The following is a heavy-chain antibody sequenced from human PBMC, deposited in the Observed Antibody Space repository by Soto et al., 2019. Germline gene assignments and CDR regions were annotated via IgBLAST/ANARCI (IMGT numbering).Heavy chain of an antibody. CDR1: GGSISSYY. J-gene: IGHJ6*02. CDR3: ARERERSGGGPYYYYGMDV. D-gene: IGHD1-26*01. Sequence: SETLSLTCTVSGGSISSYYWSWIRQPPGKGLEWIGYIYYSGSTNYNPSLKSRVTISVDTSKNQFSLKLSSVTAADTAVYYCARERERSGGGPYYYYGMDVWGQGTTV. V-gene: IGHV4-59*01. CDR2: IYYSGST.